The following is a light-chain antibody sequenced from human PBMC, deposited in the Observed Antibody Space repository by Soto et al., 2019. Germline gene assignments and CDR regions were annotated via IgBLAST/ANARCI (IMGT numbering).Light chain of an antibody. V-gene: IGLV2-23*01. CDR3: CSYASGSPHVV. Sequence: QSALTQPASVSESPGQSITISCTGTRSDVGVFNLVSWYQHHPDKAPKLIIYEGNKRPSGVSNRFSGSKSGNTASLTISGLQAEDEADYYCCSYASGSPHVVFGGGTKVTVL. J-gene: IGLJ2*01. CDR1: RSDVGVFNL. CDR2: EGN.